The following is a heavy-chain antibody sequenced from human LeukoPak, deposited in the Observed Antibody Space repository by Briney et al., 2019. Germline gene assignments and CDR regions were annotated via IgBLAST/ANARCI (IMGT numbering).Heavy chain of an antibody. J-gene: IGHJ6*02. V-gene: IGHV3-30*04. CDR3: AGGGTEIYYYYYGMDV. CDR2: ISYDGSDK. CDR1: TFALSRYA. D-gene: IGHD5-24*01. Sequence: GRSLRLSCAASTFALSRYAMHWVRQAPGGGLEWVGVISYDGSDKYYADSVKGRLTISRDNSKNTLYLQMNSLRVEDTAVYYCAGGGTEIYYYYYGMDVWGQGTTVTVSS.